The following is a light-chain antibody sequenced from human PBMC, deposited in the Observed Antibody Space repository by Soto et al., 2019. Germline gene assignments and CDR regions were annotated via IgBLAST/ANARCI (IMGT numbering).Light chain of an antibody. Sequence: EIVLTQSPGTLSVSPGERATLSCRASETISSDKLAWYQQKPGQPPSLLIYGTFSRATGIPDRFSGSGSGTDFTLTISILEPEDAAMYYCQQYGSWTFGQGTKVEI. CDR2: GTF. CDR1: ETISSDK. V-gene: IGKV3-20*01. J-gene: IGKJ1*01. CDR3: QQYGSWT.